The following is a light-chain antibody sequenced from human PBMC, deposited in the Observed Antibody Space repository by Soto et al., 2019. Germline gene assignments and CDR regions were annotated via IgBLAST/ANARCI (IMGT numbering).Light chain of an antibody. Sequence: EIVLTQSPGTLSLSRGERTTLSFRASQSITNNYLAWYQQKPGRAHRLLIYGASSRATGIPDRFSGSGSGTDFTLTISRLEPEDFAMYYCQQYGYLVTFGGGTKVDI. J-gene: IGKJ4*01. CDR1: QSITNNY. CDR3: QQYGYLVT. CDR2: GAS. V-gene: IGKV3-20*01.